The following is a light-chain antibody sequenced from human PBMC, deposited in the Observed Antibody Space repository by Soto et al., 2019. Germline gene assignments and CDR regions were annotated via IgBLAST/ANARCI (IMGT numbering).Light chain of an antibody. Sequence: EIVMTPSPATLSLSPGERATLSCRASQTVGNTLAWYQRKPGQAPRLLIYGASTRATGIPARFSGSGSGTDFTLTISSLQSEDFAVYYCQHYNNWPYTFGQGTKVDIK. J-gene: IGKJ2*01. CDR1: QTVGNT. CDR2: GAS. CDR3: QHYNNWPYT. V-gene: IGKV3-15*01.